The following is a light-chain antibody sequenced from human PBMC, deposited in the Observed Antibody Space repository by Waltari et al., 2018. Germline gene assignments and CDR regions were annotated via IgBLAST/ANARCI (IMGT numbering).Light chain of an antibody. J-gene: IGLJ2*01. CDR1: SSNLGSNT. CDR2: RNN. CDR3: AGWDDSLKGVI. Sequence: QSVLTQPPSVSGTPGPRVTMSRSGSSSNLGSNTVDWYQQRPGTAPTLRMYRNNLRPSGVPERFAGSKSGTSASLAIFGIQSEDEGDYFCAGWDDSLKGVIFGGGTKVTVL. V-gene: IGLV1-44*01.